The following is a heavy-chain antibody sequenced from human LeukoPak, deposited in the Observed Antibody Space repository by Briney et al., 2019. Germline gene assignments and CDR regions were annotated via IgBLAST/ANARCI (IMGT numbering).Heavy chain of an antibody. Sequence: SQTLSLTCAISGDIVSSNSAAWNWIRQSPSRGLEWLGRTYYRSKWSNDYTVSVKSRITINPDTSKNQFSLQLNSVTPEDTAVYYCARRIAVTGYFDYWGQGTLVTVSS. CDR3: ARRIAVTGYFDY. J-gene: IGHJ4*02. CDR1: GDIVSSNSAA. D-gene: IGHD6-19*01. CDR2: TYYRSKWSN. V-gene: IGHV6-1*01.